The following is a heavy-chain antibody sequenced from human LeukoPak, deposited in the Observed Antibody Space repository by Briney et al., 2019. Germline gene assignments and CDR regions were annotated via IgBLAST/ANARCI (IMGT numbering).Heavy chain of an antibody. CDR2: INHSGST. CDR3: ARGNRPYGEHKAFDI. CDR1: GGSFSGYY. J-gene: IGHJ3*02. Sequence: SETLSLTCAVYGGSFSGYYWSWIRQPPGKGLEWIGEINHSGSTSYNPSLKSRVTISVDTSKNQFSLKLSSVTAADTAVYYCARGNRPYGEHKAFDIWGHGTTVTVSP. V-gene: IGHV4-34*01. D-gene: IGHD3-10*01.